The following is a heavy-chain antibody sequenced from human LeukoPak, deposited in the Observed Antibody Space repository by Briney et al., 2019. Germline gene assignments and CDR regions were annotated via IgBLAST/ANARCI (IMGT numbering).Heavy chain of an antibody. CDR2: INPNSGGT. Sequence: ASVTVSCKASGYTFTGYYMHWVRQAPGQGLEWMGWINPNSGGTNYAQKFQGRVTMTRDTSISTAYMELSRLRSDDTAVYYCARDPDIVATISGYWGQGTLVTVSS. J-gene: IGHJ4*02. CDR3: ARDPDIVATISGY. CDR1: GYTFTGYY. D-gene: IGHD5-12*01. V-gene: IGHV1-2*02.